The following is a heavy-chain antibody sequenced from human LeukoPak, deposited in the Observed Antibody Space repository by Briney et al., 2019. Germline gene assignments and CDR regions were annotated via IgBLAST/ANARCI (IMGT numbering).Heavy chain of an antibody. V-gene: IGHV1-18*01. D-gene: IGHD2-21*02. CDR3: ARDRRTHIVVVTGDY. CDR1: GYTFTSYG. CDR2: ISAYNGNT. J-gene: IGHJ4*02. Sequence: ASVKVSCKAYGYTFTSYGISWVRQAPGQGLEWMGWISAYNGNTNYAQKLQGRVTMTTDTSTSTAYMELRSLRFDDTAVYYCARDRRTHIVVVTGDYWGQGTLVTVSS.